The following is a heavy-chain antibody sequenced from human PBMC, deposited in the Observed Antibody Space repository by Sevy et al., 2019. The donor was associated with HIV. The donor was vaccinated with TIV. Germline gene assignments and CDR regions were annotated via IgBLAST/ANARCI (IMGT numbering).Heavy chain of an antibody. CDR3: VRAVAAHDSF. J-gene: IGHJ4*02. D-gene: IGHD6-13*01. V-gene: IGHV3-7*01. CDR1: GLSLDSYW. CDR2: IKQDGSVT. Sequence: GGSLRLSCAASGLSLDSYWMSWVRQTPGKGLEWVAHIKQDGSVTYYVDSVKGRFTISRDNARNLVYLQMNSLRVEDTALYYCVRAVAAHDSFWGQGTLVTVSS.